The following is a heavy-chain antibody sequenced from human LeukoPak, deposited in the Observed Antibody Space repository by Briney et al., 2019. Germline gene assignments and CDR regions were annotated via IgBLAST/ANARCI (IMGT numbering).Heavy chain of an antibody. CDR2: ISGGGSNT. D-gene: IGHD6-19*01. CDR1: GFTFSSYA. Sequence: GGSLRLSCAASGFTFSSYAMSWVRQAPGKGLEWVSTISGGGSNTYYAASVKGRFTISRDNSKNTLYLQMNSLRAEDTAVYFCANRPSTAVAATRFDHWGQGTLVTVSS. J-gene: IGHJ4*02. V-gene: IGHV3-23*01. CDR3: ANRPSTAVAATRFDH.